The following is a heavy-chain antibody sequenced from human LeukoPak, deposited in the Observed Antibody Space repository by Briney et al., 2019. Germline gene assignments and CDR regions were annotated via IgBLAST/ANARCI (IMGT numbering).Heavy chain of an antibody. CDR1: GGSFSGYY. CDR2: ITHSGST. Sequence: SETLSLTCAVYGGSFSGYYWSWIRQPPGKGLEWIGEITHSGSTNYNPSLKSRVTISVDTSKNQFSLKLSSVTAADTAVYYCAIPRYYYGSGSYYRGSYFDYWGQGTLVTVSS. D-gene: IGHD3-10*01. V-gene: IGHV4-34*01. CDR3: AIPRYYYGSGSYYRGSYFDY. J-gene: IGHJ4*02.